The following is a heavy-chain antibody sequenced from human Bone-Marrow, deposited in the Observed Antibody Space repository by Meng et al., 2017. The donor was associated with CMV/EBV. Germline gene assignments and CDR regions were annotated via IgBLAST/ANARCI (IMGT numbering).Heavy chain of an antibody. CDR3: TTDPDSSPTYYYYGMDV. V-gene: IGHV3-15*01. Sequence: GESLKIPRAASGFTFSKAWMSWVRQAPGKGLEWVGRIKSKTDGGTTDYAAPVKGRFTISRDDSKNTLYLQMNSLKTEDTAVYYCTTDPDSSPTYYYYGMDVWGQGTTVTVSS. CDR2: IKSKTDGGTT. J-gene: IGHJ6*02. D-gene: IGHD3-22*01. CDR1: GFTFSKAW.